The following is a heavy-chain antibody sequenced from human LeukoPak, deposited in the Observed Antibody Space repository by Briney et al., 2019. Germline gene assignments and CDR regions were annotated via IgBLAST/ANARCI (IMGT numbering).Heavy chain of an antibody. J-gene: IGHJ4*02. V-gene: IGHV1-2*02. D-gene: IGHD5-12*01. CDR2: INHKSGGA. CDR3: ARVEASGYDYGAFDY. CDR1: GYSVHAYN. Sequence: ASVKVSCKASGYSVHAYNMHWVRQAPGQGLEWMGWINHKSGGANYAQKFQDRVTMTWDTSISTAYMELRRLRSDDTAVYYCARVEASGYDYGAFDYWGQGTLVTVSS.